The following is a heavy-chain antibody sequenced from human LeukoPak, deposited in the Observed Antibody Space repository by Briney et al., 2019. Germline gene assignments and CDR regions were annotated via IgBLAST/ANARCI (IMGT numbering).Heavy chain of an antibody. D-gene: IGHD3-16*01. CDR2: IKHDGSET. J-gene: IGHJ6*02. V-gene: IGHV3-7*02. CDR1: GFTFSSIW. Sequence: QTGRSLRLSCAASGFTFSSIWMSWVRQAPGKGLEWMANIKHDGSETNYVDSVRGRFTISRDNAENSLHLQMNSLRVEDTALYYSAKNGGPHGLDVWGQGTTVTVSS. CDR3: AKNGGPHGLDV.